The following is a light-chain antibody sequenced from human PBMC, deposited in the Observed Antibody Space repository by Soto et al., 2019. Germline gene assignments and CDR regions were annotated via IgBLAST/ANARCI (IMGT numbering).Light chain of an antibody. V-gene: IGKV1-39*01. Sequence: DIQMTQSPSSLSASVGDRVTITCRASQIILNFLNWYQQKSGKAPNLLIVAASSLESGVPSTFSGSGSGTEFTLTITSLQPEDVGTYYCQQSYRKPASFGQGTKLEI. CDR1: QIILNF. J-gene: IGKJ2*01. CDR2: AAS. CDR3: QQSYRKPAS.